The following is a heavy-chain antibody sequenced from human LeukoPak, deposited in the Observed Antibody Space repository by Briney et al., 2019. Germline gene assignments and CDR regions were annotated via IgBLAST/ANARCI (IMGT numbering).Heavy chain of an antibody. CDR2: IYHSGST. V-gene: IGHV4-59*01. CDR1: GGSISSYY. CDR3: ARISTILDV. D-gene: IGHD5/OR15-5a*01. Sequence: PSETLSPTCTVSGGSISSYYWSWIRQPPGKGLEWIGYIYHSGSTTYNPSLESRVTISVDTSQNQLSLKLSSVTAADTAVYYCARISTILDVWGKGTTVTVSS. J-gene: IGHJ6*04.